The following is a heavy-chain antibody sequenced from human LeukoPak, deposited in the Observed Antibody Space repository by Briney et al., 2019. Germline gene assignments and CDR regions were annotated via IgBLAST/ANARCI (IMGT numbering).Heavy chain of an antibody. D-gene: IGHD3-9*01. Sequence: GGSLRLSCAASGFTVSNNYMNWVRQAPGKGLEWVSVIYSGGNTFYADAVKGRFTIFRDNAKNTLFLQMNSLRAEDTAVYYCTRGNVLTGKYMVYWGQGILVTVSS. V-gene: IGHV3-53*01. CDR2: IYSGGNT. CDR3: TRGNVLTGKYMVY. J-gene: IGHJ4*02. CDR1: GFTVSNNY.